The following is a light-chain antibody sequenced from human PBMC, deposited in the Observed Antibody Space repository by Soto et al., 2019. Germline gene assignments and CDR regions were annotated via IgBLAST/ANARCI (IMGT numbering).Light chain of an antibody. V-gene: IGKV1-5*01. CDR3: LQDYNYPRT. CDR1: QTISSW. Sequence: DIQVTQSPSTLSASVGDRVTINCRASQTISSWLAWYQQKPGKAPKLLIYAASTLESGVSSRFSGRGSGTEFTLTINSLQPEDFATYYCLQDYNYPRTFGPGTKVDIK. J-gene: IGKJ1*01. CDR2: AAS.